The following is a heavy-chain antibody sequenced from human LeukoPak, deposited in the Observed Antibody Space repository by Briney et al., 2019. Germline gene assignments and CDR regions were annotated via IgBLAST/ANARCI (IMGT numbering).Heavy chain of an antibody. CDR2: ISHSGST. V-gene: IGHV4-34*01. D-gene: IGHD3-16*02. CDR3: ANSRELSSNYFDH. CDR1: GGSFSGYY. J-gene: IGHJ4*02. Sequence: SSETLSLTCAVYGGSFSGYYWSWIRQPPGKGLEWIGEISHSGSTNYNPSLKSRVTISVDTSKNHFSLKLSSVTAADTAVYYCANSRELSSNYFDHWGQGTLVTVSS.